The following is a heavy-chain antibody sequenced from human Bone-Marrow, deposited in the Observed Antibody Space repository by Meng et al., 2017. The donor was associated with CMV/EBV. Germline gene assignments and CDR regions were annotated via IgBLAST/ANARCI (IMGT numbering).Heavy chain of an antibody. D-gene: IGHD4-23*01. CDR3: AREQHPYGGNPDFRD. CDR1: GGSFSGYY. Sequence: SETLSLTCAVYGGSFSGYYWSWIRQPPGKGLEWIGEINHSGSTNYNPSLKSRVTISVDTSKNQFSLKLSSVTAADTAVYYCAREQHPYGGNPDFRDWGQGTLVTVSS. V-gene: IGHV4-34*01. CDR2: INHSGST. J-gene: IGHJ4*02.